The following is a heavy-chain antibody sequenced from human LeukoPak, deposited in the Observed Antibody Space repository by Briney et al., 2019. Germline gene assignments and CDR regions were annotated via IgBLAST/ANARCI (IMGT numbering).Heavy chain of an antibody. CDR1: GGSISSGTYY. Sequence: PSQTLSLTCTVSGGSISSGTYYWSWIRQPAGKGLEWIGRIYTSGSTNYNPSLKSRITISVDTSKNQFSLKLSSVTAADTAVYYCARNSCPSGSCYDNRGYFDYWGQGTLVTVSS. V-gene: IGHV4-61*02. CDR3: ARNSCPSGSCYDNRGYFDY. CDR2: IYTSGST. D-gene: IGHD2-15*01. J-gene: IGHJ4*02.